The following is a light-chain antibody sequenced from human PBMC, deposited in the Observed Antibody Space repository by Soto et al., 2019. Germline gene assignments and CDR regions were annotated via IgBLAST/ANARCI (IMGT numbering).Light chain of an antibody. V-gene: IGLV1-44*01. Sequence: QSVVTQPPSASGTPGQRVTISCSGSSSNIGSNTVNWYQHLPGTAPKLLIYSNNQRPSGVPDRLSGSKSGTSASLAISVLQSEDEADYYCAAWDDSLNGVIFGGGTKLTVL. CDR3: AAWDDSLNGVI. J-gene: IGLJ2*01. CDR1: SSNIGSNT. CDR2: SNN.